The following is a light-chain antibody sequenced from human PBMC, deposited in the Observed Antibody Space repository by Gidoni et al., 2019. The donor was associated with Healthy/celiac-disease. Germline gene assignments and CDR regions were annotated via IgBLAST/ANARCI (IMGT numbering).Light chain of an antibody. CDR1: QSLLHSNGYNY. V-gene: IGKV2-28*01. CDR3: MQALQTPRT. J-gene: IGKJ4*01. Sequence: DIVMTQSPLSLPVTPGEPASISCRSSQSLLHSNGYNYLDWYLQKPGQSPQLLIYLGSNRASGVPDRFSGSGSGTDFTLKISRMEAEDVGVYYCMQALQTPRTFXGXTKVEIK. CDR2: LGS.